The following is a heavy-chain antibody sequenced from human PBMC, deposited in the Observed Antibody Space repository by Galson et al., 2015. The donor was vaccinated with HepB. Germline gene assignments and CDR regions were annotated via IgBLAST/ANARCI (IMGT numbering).Heavy chain of an antibody. V-gene: IGHV3-48*01. CDR3: ARFNQGDSSSSVWYFDL. Sequence: SLRLSCAASGFTFSSYSMNWVRQAPGKGLEWVSYISSSSSTIYYADSVKGRFTISRDNAKNSLYLQMNSLRAEDTAVYYCARFNQGDSSSSVWYFDLWGRGTLVTVSS. J-gene: IGHJ2*01. CDR2: ISSSSSTI. CDR1: GFTFSSYS. D-gene: IGHD6-6*01.